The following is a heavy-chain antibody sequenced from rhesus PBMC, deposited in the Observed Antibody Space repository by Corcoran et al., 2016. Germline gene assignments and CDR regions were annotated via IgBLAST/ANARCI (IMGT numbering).Heavy chain of an antibody. CDR3: ATSLGTLVFDF. D-gene: IGHD1-44*01. V-gene: IGHV4-165*02. CDR1: GGSTSHYY. J-gene: IGHJ3*01. CDR2: VGGLCGGT. Sequence: QVQLPESGPGLAKPSETLSLPCAVSGGSTSHYYVHWIRHSPGKGLEWIGYVGGLCGGTLYQPSLKSRVTISTDTSKTQISLNLNSVTAADTAVYYCATSLGTLVFDFWGQGLRVIVSS.